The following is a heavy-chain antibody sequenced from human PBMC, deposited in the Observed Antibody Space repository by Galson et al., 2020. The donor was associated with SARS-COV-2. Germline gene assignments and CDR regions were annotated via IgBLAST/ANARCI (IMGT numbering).Heavy chain of an antibody. Sequence: ESLKISCAVYVGSFSGYYWSWIRQSPGKGLEWIGEVNHRGNTNYNPSLKSRVTISVDTSKNQFSLKLSSVTAADTAVYYCARAPDYNDSSGRLDYWGQGTLVTVSS. CDR2: VNHRGNT. CDR3: ARAPDYNDSSGRLDY. CDR1: VGSFSGYY. J-gene: IGHJ4*02. D-gene: IGHD3-22*01. V-gene: IGHV4-34*01.